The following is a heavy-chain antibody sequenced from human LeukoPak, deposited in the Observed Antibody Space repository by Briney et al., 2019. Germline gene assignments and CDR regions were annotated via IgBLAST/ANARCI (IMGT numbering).Heavy chain of an antibody. CDR2: ISSSSNTI. CDR3: ARESIVLVPTAYNWFDP. D-gene: IGHD2-2*01. Sequence: GRSLRLSCAASGFTFSSYSMNWVRQAPGKGLEWVSYISSSSNTIYYADSVKGRFTISRDNAKNSLYLQMNSLRAEDTAVYYCARESIVLVPTAYNWFDPWGQGTLVTVSS. V-gene: IGHV3-48*01. J-gene: IGHJ5*02. CDR1: GFTFSSYS.